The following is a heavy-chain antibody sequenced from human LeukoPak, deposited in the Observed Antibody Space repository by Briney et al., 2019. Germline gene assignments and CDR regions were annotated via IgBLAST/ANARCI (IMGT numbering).Heavy chain of an antibody. CDR2: LYTDGTT. CDR1: GFSVSSNY. CDR3: ARGGVYYWNPRY. D-gene: IGHD1-20*01. Sequence: GGSLRLSCVASGFSVSSNYMSWVRRATGKGLEWVSLLYTDGTTYYASSVEGRFPISRDDSRNTIYLHLNSLRADGTAVYYCARGGVYYWNPRYWGQGTLVTVSS. J-gene: IGHJ4*02. V-gene: IGHV3-53*01.